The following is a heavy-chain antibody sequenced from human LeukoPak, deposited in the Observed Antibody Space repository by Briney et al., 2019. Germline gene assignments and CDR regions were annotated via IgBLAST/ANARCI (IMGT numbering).Heavy chain of an antibody. Sequence: SETLSLTCAVSGGSISSSNWWRWVRQPPGKRVEWFGGIYHCRSINYNPSLKSRVTISVDKSKNQFSLKLSSVTAADTAVYYCARVSPRDYYDSSGYNDAFDIWGQGTMVTVSS. J-gene: IGHJ3*02. CDR2: IYHCRSI. D-gene: IGHD3-22*01. V-gene: IGHV4-4*02. CDR1: GGSISSSNW. CDR3: ARVSPRDYYDSSGYNDAFDI.